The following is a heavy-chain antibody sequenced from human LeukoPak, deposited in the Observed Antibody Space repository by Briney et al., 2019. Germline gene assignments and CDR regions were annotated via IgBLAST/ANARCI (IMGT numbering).Heavy chain of an antibody. J-gene: IGHJ4*02. CDR1: GFTFSSYS. CDR3: AREARDYYDSSGYYYMIDY. D-gene: IGHD3-22*01. V-gene: IGHV3-21*01. CDR2: ISSSSSYI. Sequence: PGGSLRLSCAASGFTFSSYSMNWVRQAPGKGLDWVSSISSSSSYIYYADSVKGRFTISRDNAKNSLYLQMNSLRAEDTAVYYCAREARDYYDSSGYYYMIDYWGQGTLVTVSS.